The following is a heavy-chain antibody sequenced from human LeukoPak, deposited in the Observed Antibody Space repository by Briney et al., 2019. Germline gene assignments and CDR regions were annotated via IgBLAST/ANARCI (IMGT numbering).Heavy chain of an antibody. CDR1: AFTLSSSW. CDR3: ARPGRTWRFDY. D-gene: IGHD2-2*01. CDR2: IKQDGSEK. Sequence: GGSLRLSCAASAFTLSSSWMTWVRQAAGGGLEWVANIKQDGSEKYYVDSVKGRFTISRDNAKNTLYLQMDSLRAEDTAVYYCARPGRTWRFDYWRQGTLVTVSS. J-gene: IGHJ4*02. V-gene: IGHV3-7*01.